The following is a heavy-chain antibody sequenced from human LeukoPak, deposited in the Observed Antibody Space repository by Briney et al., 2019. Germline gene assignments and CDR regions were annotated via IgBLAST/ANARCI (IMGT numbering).Heavy chain of an antibody. V-gene: IGHV3-30-3*01. D-gene: IGHD1-26*01. Sequence: GRSLRLSCAASGFTFSSYAMHWVRQAPGKGLEWVAVISYDGSNKYYADSVKGRFTISRDNSKNTLYLQMNSLRAEDAAVYYCARDSVGATNYFDYWGQGTLVTVSS. CDR1: GFTFSSYA. CDR2: ISYDGSNK. CDR3: ARDSVGATNYFDY. J-gene: IGHJ4*02.